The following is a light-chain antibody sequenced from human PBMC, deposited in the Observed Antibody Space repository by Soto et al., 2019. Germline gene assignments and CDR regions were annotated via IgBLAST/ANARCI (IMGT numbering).Light chain of an antibody. J-gene: IGKJ4*01. CDR3: QQYNIWPPLT. V-gene: IGKV3-15*01. CDR2: GAS. Sequence: EIVMTQSPATLTVSPGERATLSCKASQTVCSNLAWYQQKPGQAPRLLIYGASTRASGVPARFSGSGSGTEFTLTINGLQSEDFGVYYCQQYNIWPPLTFRGGTKVEV. CDR1: QTVCSN.